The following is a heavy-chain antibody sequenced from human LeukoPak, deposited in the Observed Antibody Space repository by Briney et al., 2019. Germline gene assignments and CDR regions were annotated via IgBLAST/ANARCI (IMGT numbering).Heavy chain of an antibody. V-gene: IGHV3-33*01. CDR1: GISFSRHG. Sequence: PGGSLRLSCAVSGISFSRHGMHWVRQAPGKGLEWVAVIWCGGSNIYYADSVKGRFTISRDNTKNTLYLKMNSLRAEDTALYYCARARNDYDSNRFSFLDYWGQEPLVTVSS. CDR2: IWCGGSNI. CDR3: ARARNDYDSNRFSFLDY. J-gene: IGHJ4*02. D-gene: IGHD3-22*01.